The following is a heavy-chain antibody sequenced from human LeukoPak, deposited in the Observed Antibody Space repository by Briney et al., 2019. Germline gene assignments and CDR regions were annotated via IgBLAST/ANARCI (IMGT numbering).Heavy chain of an antibody. V-gene: IGHV4-38-2*02. D-gene: IGHD6-6*01. J-gene: IGHJ5*02. CDR3: ARDRSSSWFDP. CDR1: GYSISSGYY. CDR2: IYYSGST. Sequence: PSETLSLTCTVSGYSISSGYYWGWIRQPPGKGLEWIGSIYYSGSTYYNPSLKSRVTISVDTSKNQFSLKLSSVTAADTAVYYCARDRSSSWFDPWGQGTLVTVSS.